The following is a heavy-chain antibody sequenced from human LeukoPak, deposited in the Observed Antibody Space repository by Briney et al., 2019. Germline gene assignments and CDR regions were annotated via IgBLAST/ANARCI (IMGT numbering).Heavy chain of an antibody. CDR3: ARGVKWELLPFDY. Sequence: GGSLRLSCAASGFTFSSYAMSWVRQAPGKGLEWVSAISGSGGSTYYADSVKGRFTISRDNSKNTLYLQMNSLRAEDTAVYYCARGVKWELLPFDYWGQGTLVTVSS. V-gene: IGHV3-23*01. CDR1: GFTFSSYA. J-gene: IGHJ4*02. D-gene: IGHD1-26*01. CDR2: ISGSGGST.